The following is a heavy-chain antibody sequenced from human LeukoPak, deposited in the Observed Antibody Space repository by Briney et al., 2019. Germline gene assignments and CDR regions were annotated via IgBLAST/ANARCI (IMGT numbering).Heavy chain of an antibody. J-gene: IGHJ4*02. CDR3: ARPYFPGIAVGGGY. CDR1: GFTFSSYS. CDR2: ISSSGSYI. D-gene: IGHD6-19*01. Sequence: PGGSLRLSCAASGFTFSSYSMNWVRQAPGKGLEWVSSISSSGSYIFHADSVKGRFTISRDNAKNTLYLQMNSLRAEDTAVYYCARPYFPGIAVGGGYWGQGTLVTVSS. V-gene: IGHV3-21*01.